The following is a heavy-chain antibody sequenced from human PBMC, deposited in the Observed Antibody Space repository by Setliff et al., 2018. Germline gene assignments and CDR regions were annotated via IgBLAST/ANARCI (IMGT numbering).Heavy chain of an antibody. CDR2: ISTSSNII. J-gene: IGHJ6*03. D-gene: IGHD3-22*01. CDR1: GFTFSNYG. Sequence: GGSLRLSCVTSGFTFSNYGMTWVRRAPGKGLEWISYISTSSNIIYYADSAKGRFTISRDNAKNSLYLQVNSLRAEDTAVYYCATNPRKGRSGGYYYDDPYYYYMDVWGKGTTVTVSS. CDR3: ATNPRKGRSGGYYYDDPYYYYMDV. V-gene: IGHV3-48*01.